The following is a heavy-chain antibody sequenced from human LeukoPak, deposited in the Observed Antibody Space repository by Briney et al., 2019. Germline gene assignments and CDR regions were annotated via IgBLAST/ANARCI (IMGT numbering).Heavy chain of an antibody. Sequence: PGGSLRLSCAASGFTFSSYAMSWVRQAPGKGLEWVSAISGSGGSTYYADSVKGRFTISRDNSKNTLYLQMNSLRAENTAVYYCAKLDGIYCSRTSCPMGYWGQGTLVTVSS. CDR2: ISGSGGST. CDR3: AKLDGIYCSRTSCPMGY. D-gene: IGHD2-2*01. J-gene: IGHJ4*02. V-gene: IGHV3-23*01. CDR1: GFTFSSYA.